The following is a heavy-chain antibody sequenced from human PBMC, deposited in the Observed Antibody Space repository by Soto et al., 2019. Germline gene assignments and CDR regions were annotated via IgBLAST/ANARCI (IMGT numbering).Heavy chain of an antibody. CDR1: GFRFGAYA. Sequence: QVQLVESGGGVVQPGKSVRLSCAASGFRFGAYAMHWVRQAPGKGLEWVAVISEGGSRKYYRDSVKGRFTISRDNSKNTLFLQMDRLRLEDTAVYSCAKVREDLVLLVALDSWGQGTRVTVSS. CDR3: AKVREDLVLLVALDS. D-gene: IGHD5-12*01. CDR2: ISEGGSRK. J-gene: IGHJ4*02. V-gene: IGHV3-30*18.